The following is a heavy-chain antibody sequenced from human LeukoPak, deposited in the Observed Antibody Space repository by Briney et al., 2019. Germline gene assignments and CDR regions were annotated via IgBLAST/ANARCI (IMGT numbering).Heavy chain of an antibody. Sequence: PGGSLRLSCAASGFTFSSYWMSWVRQAPGKGLEWVANIKQDGSEKYYVDSVKGRFTISRDNAKNSLYLQMNSLRAEDTAVYYCAREGDYGDSMGAFDIWGQGTMVTVSP. CDR1: GFTFSSYW. V-gene: IGHV3-7*01. D-gene: IGHD4-17*01. J-gene: IGHJ3*02. CDR3: AREGDYGDSMGAFDI. CDR2: IKQDGSEK.